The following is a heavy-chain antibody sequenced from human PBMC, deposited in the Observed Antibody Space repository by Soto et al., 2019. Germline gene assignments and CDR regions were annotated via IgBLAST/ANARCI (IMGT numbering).Heavy chain of an antibody. V-gene: IGHV1-18*04. CDR3: ARDERESCGGGDCCYFDY. CDR1: GYTFTYYG. D-gene: IGHD2-21*02. J-gene: IGHJ4*02. CDR2: ISTYSGDT. Sequence: ASVKVSCKASGYTFTYYGISWVRQAPGQGLEWLGWISTYSGDTNSAPRLQGRLTMGTYTSTRTAYMKLRSLTSDDTAVYYWARDERESCGGGDCCYFDYWGQGTLVTVSS.